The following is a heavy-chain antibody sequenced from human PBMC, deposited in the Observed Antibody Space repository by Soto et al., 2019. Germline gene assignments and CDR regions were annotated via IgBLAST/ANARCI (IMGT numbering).Heavy chain of an antibody. CDR2: IIPIFGTA. Sequence: ASVKVSCKASGGTFSSYAISWVRQAPGQGLEWMGGIIPIFGTANYAQKFQGRVTITADKSTSTAYMELSSLRSEDTAVYYCARDSGYSSSSWYYGMDLWGQGTTVTVSS. CDR1: GGTFSSYA. J-gene: IGHJ6*02. CDR3: ARDSGYSSSSWYYGMDL. D-gene: IGHD6-6*01. V-gene: IGHV1-69*06.